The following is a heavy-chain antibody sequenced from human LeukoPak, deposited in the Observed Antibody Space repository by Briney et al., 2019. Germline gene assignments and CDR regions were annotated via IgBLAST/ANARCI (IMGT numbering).Heavy chain of an antibody. V-gene: IGHV4-59*08. CDR1: GGSISSYY. D-gene: IGHD3-10*01. J-gene: IGHJ4*02. CDR3: ARHSGSGSYYHFDY. Sequence: SETLSLTCTVSGGSISSYYWGWIRQPPGKGLEWIGYIYYSGSTNYNPSLKSRVTISVDTSKNQFSLKLSSVTAADTAVYYCARHSGSGSYYHFDYWGQGTLVTVSS. CDR2: IYYSGST.